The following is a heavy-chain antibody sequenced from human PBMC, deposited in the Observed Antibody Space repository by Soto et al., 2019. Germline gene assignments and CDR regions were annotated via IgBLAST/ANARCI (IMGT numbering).Heavy chain of an antibody. CDR1: GFTFSSYS. CDR3: ARDQGHYDFWSGYSAVDY. CDR2: ISSSSSHI. D-gene: IGHD3-3*01. V-gene: IGHV3-21*01. J-gene: IGHJ4*02. Sequence: GGSLRLSCAASGFTFSSYSMNWVRQAPGKGLEWVSSISSSSSHIYYADSVKGRSTISRDNAKNSLYLQMNSLRAEDTAVYYCARDQGHYDFWSGYSAVDYWGQGTLVTVSS.